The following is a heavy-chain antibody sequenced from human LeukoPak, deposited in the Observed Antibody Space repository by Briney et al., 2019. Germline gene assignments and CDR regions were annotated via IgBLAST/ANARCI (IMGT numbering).Heavy chain of an antibody. CDR3: ARDFGDNYSDY. J-gene: IGHJ4*02. V-gene: IGHV3-64*01. D-gene: IGHD3-10*01. CDR1: GFTFSSYA. CDR2: ISSNGGST. Sequence: PGGSLRLSCAASGFTFSSYAMRWVRQAPGKGLEYVSAISSNGGSTYYANSVKGRFTISRDNSKNTLYLQMGSLRAEDTAVYYCARDFGDNYSDYWGQGTLVTVSS.